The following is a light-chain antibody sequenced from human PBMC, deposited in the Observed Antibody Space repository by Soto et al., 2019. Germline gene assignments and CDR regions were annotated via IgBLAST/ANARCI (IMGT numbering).Light chain of an antibody. CDR2: KDS. V-gene: IGLV3-27*01. J-gene: IGLJ3*02. CDR1: VLAKKY. CDR3: YSAADNNLGV. Sequence: SYELTQPSSVSVSPGQTARITCSGDVLAKKYARWFQQKPGQAPVLVIYKDSERPSGTPERFSGFSSGTTVTLTISGAQVEDEADYYCYSAADNNLGVFGGGTKLTVL.